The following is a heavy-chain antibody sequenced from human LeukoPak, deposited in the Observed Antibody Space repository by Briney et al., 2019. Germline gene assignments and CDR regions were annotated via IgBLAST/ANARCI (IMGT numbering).Heavy chain of an antibody. V-gene: IGHV1-18*01. D-gene: IGHD5-24*01. J-gene: IGHJ4*02. Sequence: ASVKVSCKASGYTFTSYGISWVRQAPGQGLEWMGWISAYSGNTNYAQKLQGRVTMTTDTSTSTAYMELRSLRSDDTAVYYCARYLTGGRDGFHFDYWGQGTLVTVSS. CDR1: GYTFTSYG. CDR3: ARYLTGGRDGFHFDY. CDR2: ISAYSGNT.